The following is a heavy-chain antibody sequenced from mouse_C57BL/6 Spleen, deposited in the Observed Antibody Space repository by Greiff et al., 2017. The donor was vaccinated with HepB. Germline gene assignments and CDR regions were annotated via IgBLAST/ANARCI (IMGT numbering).Heavy chain of an antibody. CDR2: INPNNGGT. CDR3: ARDFYYGSSPSWFAY. D-gene: IGHD1-1*01. J-gene: IGHJ3*01. Sequence: EVQLQQSGPELVKPGASVKISCKASGYTFTDYYMNWVKQSHGKSLEWIGDINPNNGGTSYNQKFKGKATLTVDKSSSTAYMELRSLTSEDSAVYYCARDFYYGSSPSWFAYWGQGTLVTVSA. V-gene: IGHV1-26*01. CDR1: GYTFTDYY.